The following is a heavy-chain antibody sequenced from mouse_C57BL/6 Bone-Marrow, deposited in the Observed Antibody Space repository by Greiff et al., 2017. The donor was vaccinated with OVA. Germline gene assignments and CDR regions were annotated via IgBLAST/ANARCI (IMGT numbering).Heavy chain of an antibody. CDR1: GYTFTDHT. J-gene: IGHJ3*01. D-gene: IGHD1-1*01. Sequence: VHLVESDAELVKPGASVKISCKVSGYTFTDHTIHWMKQRPEQGLEWIGYIYPRDGSTKYNEKFKGKATLTADKSSSTAYMQLNSLTSEDSAVYFCAREDIYYGSFRFAYWGQGTLVTVSA. V-gene: IGHV1-78*01. CDR2: IYPRDGST. CDR3: AREDIYYGSFRFAY.